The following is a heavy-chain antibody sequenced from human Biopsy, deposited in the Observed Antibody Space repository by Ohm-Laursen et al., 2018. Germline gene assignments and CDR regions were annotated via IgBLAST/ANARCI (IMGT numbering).Heavy chain of an antibody. Sequence: ASVKVSCKASGYTFGNYGVSWVRQAPGQGLEWMGWINTENGNTIYAQNLQGRVTMTADTSTSTAYMEVTSLRSDDTAVYYCARAKLEPVYYYYGMDVWGQGTTVTVSS. V-gene: IGHV1-18*01. CDR2: INTENGNT. J-gene: IGHJ6*02. CDR1: GYTFGNYG. D-gene: IGHD1-1*01. CDR3: ARAKLEPVYYYYGMDV.